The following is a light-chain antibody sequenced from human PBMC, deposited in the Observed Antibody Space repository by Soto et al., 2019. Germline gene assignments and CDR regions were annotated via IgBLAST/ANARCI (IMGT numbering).Light chain of an antibody. V-gene: IGLV2-14*03. CDR3: SSHATCNTRQLV. CDR1: SSDVGGYNY. CDR2: DVS. J-gene: IGLJ1*01. Sequence: QSVLTQPASVFGSPGQSITISCTGTSSDVGGYNYVSWYQHHPGKAPKLMIFDVSNRPSGVSNRFSGSQSGNTASLTISGLQPEDYVDYYCSSHATCNTRQLVVRTGAKVPVL.